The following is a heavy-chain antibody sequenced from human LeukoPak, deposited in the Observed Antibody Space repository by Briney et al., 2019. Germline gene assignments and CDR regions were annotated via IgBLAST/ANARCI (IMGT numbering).Heavy chain of an antibody. D-gene: IGHD3-10*01. V-gene: IGHV4-38-2*01. Sequence: SETLSLTCAVSGYSISSGYYWGWIRQPPGKGLEWIGSIYYSGSTYYNPSLKSRVTISVDTSKNQFSLKLSSVTAADTAVYYCAAPYFAASFQHWGQGTLVTVSS. CDR3: AAPYFAASFQH. CDR1: GYSISSGYY. J-gene: IGHJ1*01. CDR2: IYYSGST.